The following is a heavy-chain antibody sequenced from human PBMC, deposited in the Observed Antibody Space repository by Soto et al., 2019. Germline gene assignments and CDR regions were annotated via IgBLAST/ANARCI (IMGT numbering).Heavy chain of an antibody. V-gene: IGHV3-53*04. CDR2: IYSGGST. J-gene: IGHJ6*03. CDR1: GFTVSSNY. CDR3: ARAPTHCSSTSCYKRPLYYYYYMDV. D-gene: IGHD2-2*02. Sequence: EVQLVESGGGLVQPGGSLRLSCAASGFTVSSNYMSWVRQAPGKGLEWVSVIYSGGSTYYADSVKGRFTISSHNSKNTLYLQMNRLRAEDTAVYYCARAPTHCSSTSCYKRPLYYYYYMDVWGKGTTVTVSS.